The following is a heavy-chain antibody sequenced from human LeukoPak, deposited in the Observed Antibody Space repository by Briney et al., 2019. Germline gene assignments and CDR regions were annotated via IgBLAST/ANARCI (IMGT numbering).Heavy chain of an antibody. V-gene: IGHV4-34*01. CDR2: INHSGST. J-gene: IGHJ6*02. D-gene: IGHD4-17*01. Sequence: PSETLSLTCAVSGGSISSGGYSWSWIRQPPGKGLEWIGEINHSGSTNYNPSLKSRVTISVDTSKNQFSLKLSSVTAADTAVYYCARGENDYGDNGGRGYYYGMDVWGQGTTVTVSS. CDR1: GGSISSGGYS. CDR3: ARGENDYGDNGGRGYYYGMDV.